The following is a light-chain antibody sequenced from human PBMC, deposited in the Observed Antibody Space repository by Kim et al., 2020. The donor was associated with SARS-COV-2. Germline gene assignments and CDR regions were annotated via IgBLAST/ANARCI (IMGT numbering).Light chain of an antibody. V-gene: IGKV1-5*01. CDR2: DAS. Sequence: ASVGDRGTITCRASQSISIWLAWYQQKPGEAPKVLIFDASSLQSGVPSRFSGSGSGTEFTLTISSLQPDDFATYYCQHYNNYPWTFGQGTKVDIK. CDR3: QHYNNYPWT. CDR1: QSISIW. J-gene: IGKJ1*01.